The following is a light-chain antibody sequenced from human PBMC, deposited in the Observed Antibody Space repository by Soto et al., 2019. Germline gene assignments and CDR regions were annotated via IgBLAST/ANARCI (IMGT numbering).Light chain of an antibody. J-gene: IGKJ1*01. CDR3: QQYNKWPLT. Sequence: EIMMTQSPGTLSASPGERATLSCRASQSVSSNLAWYQQKPGQAPRLLIYAVSTRATGIPARFSGSGSGTEFTLTLSSLQSEDFAVYYCQQYNKWPLTFGQGNKVEIK. CDR1: QSVSSN. V-gene: IGKV3-15*01. CDR2: AVS.